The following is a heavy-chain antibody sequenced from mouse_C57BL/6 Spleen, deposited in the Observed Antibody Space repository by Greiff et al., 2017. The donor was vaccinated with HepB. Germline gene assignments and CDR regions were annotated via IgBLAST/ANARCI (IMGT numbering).Heavy chain of an antibody. CDR3: ARGYYDYEAWFAY. D-gene: IGHD2-4*01. CDR1: GFTFSDYG. V-gene: IGHV5-17*01. Sequence: EVQLVESGGGLVKPGGSLKLSCAASGFTFSDYGMHWVRQAPEKGLEWVAYISSGSSTIYYADTVKGRFTISRDNAKNTLFLQMTSLRSEDTAMYYCARGYYDYEAWFAYWGQGTLVTVSA. CDR2: ISSGSSTI. J-gene: IGHJ3*01.